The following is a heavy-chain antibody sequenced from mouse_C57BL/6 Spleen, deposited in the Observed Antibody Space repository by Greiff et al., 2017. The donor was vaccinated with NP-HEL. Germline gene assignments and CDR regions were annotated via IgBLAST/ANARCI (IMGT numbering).Heavy chain of an antibody. V-gene: IGHV5-4*03. CDR1: GFTFSSYA. Sequence: EVKLVESGGGLVKPGGSLKLSCAASGFTFSSYAMSWVRQTPEKRLEWVATISDGGSYTYYPDNVKGRFTISRDNAKNNLYLQMSHLKSEDTAMYYCARHGGYWGQGTTLTVSS. J-gene: IGHJ2*01. CDR2: ISDGGSYT. CDR3: ARHGGY.